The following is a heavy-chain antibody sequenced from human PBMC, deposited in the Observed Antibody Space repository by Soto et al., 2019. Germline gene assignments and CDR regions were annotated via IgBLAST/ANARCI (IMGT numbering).Heavy chain of an antibody. J-gene: IGHJ4*02. CDR2: ISGSSSYT. D-gene: IGHD3-9*01. V-gene: IGHV3-11*05. CDR3: AREIDNYFDN. Sequence: PGGSLRLSCAASGFTFSDYYMNWIRQAPGKGLEWVSYISGSSSYTNYADSVKGRFTISRDDAKNSLYLQMNSLRAEDTAVYYCAREIDNYFDNWGPGTLVTVSS. CDR1: GFTFSDYY.